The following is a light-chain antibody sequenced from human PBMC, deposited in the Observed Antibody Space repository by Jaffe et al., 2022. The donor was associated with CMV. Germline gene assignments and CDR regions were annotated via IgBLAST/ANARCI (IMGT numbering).Light chain of an antibody. CDR2: GQN. CDR1: SLKFYS. CDR3: QSRDSSGNLYV. Sequence: SSELTQDPAVSVALGQTVKITCRGDSLKFYSASWYQQKPGQAPIFVIYGQNHRPSGIPGRFSASTSGDTVSLTITGAQAEDEADYYCQSRDSSGNLYVFGSGTTVTVL. J-gene: IGLJ1*01. V-gene: IGLV3-19*01.